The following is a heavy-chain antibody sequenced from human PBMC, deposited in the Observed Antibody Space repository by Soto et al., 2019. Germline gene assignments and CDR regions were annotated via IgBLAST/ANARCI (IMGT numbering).Heavy chain of an antibody. J-gene: IGHJ4*02. CDR1: GYTFTSYG. D-gene: IGHD1-26*01. Sequence: GASVKVSCKASGYTFTSYGISWVRQAPGQGLEWMGWISAYNGNTNYAQKLQDRVTMTTDTSTSTAYMELRSLRSDDTAVYYCAVVPSEYYFDFWGQGTLVTVSS. V-gene: IGHV1-18*01. CDR2: ISAYNGNT. CDR3: AVVPSEYYFDF.